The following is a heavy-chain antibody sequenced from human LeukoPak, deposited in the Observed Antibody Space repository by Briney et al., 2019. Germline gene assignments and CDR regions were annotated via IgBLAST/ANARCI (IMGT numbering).Heavy chain of an antibody. D-gene: IGHD1-26*01. V-gene: IGHV3-30*18. CDR1: GFTFSSYG. CDR2: ISYDGSKK. CDR3: AKDLGSGSYYGTADF. J-gene: IGHJ4*02. Sequence: PGGSLRLSCAASGFTFSSYGMHWVRQAPGKGLEWAALISYDGSKKYYADSVRGRFIISRDNSKNTLSLQMNSLRAEDTAVYYCAKDLGSGSYYGTADFWGQGTLVTVSS.